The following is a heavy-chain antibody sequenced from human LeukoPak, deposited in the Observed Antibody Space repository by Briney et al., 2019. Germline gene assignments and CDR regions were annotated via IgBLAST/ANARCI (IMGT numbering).Heavy chain of an antibody. Sequence: GGSLRLSCVASGFTFSDYWMSWVRQAPGKGLEWVAYIKEDGSENYYVDSVRGRLTISRDNAKNSLYLQMNSLRAEDTAMYYCARAYAGGIFDSWGQGTLVTVSS. J-gene: IGHJ4*02. CDR1: GFTFSDYW. CDR2: IKEDGSEN. CDR3: ARAYAGGIFDS. D-gene: IGHD3-16*01. V-gene: IGHV3-7*04.